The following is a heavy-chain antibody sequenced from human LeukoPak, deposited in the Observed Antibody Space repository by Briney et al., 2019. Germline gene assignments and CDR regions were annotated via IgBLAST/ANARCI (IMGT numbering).Heavy chain of an antibody. D-gene: IGHD1-26*01. J-gene: IGHJ4*02. Sequence: GGSLRLSCAASGFTFSSFGMHWVRQAPGKGLEWVAFIKYDAGNRQYADSVKGRFTISRDNSKTTLYLQMNSLTAEDTAVYYCAKSFTGSYLDYFDYWGQGTLVTVSS. CDR2: IKYDAGNR. CDR1: GFTFSSFG. CDR3: AKSFTGSYLDYFDY. V-gene: IGHV3-30*02.